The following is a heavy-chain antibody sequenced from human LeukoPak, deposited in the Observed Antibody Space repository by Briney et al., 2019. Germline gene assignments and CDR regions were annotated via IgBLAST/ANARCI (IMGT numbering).Heavy chain of an antibody. Sequence: GGSLRLSCAASGFTFSSYWMHWVRQAPGKGLVWVSRINSDGSSTSYADSVKGRFTISRDNAKNTLYLQMNSLRVEDTAVYFCASVEPLYLIPDYWGQGTLLTVSS. CDR2: INSDGSST. V-gene: IGHV3-74*01. CDR1: GFTFSSYW. J-gene: IGHJ4*02. CDR3: ASVEPLYLIPDY. D-gene: IGHD1-14*01.